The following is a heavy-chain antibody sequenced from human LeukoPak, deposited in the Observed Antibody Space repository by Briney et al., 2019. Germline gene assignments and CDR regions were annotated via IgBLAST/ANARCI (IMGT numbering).Heavy chain of an antibody. V-gene: IGHV1-69*05. J-gene: IGHJ4*02. CDR2: IIPIFGTA. Sequence: SVKVSCKASGGTFSSYAISWVRQAPGQGLEWMGGIIPIFGTANYAQKFQGRVTITTDESTSTAYMELSSLRPEDTAVYYCARARRYGDYSLTGWGQGTLVTVSS. D-gene: IGHD4-17*01. CDR1: GGTFSSYA. CDR3: ARARRYGDYSLTG.